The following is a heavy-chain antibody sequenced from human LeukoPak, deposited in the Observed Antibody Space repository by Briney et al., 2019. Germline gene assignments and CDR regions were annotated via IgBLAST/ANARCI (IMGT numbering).Heavy chain of an antibody. D-gene: IGHD3-10*01. V-gene: IGHV3-23*01. CDR1: GFTFNTYT. Sequence: SGGSLRLSCAASGFTFNTYTVNWVRQAPGKGLEWVSAISGRGDGTYYADFVKGRFTISRDNSKNTLFLQMNSLRVEDTATYYCAKGTERYREVSSFDSWGRGTLVAVSS. CDR2: ISGRGDGT. CDR3: AKGTERYREVSSFDS. J-gene: IGHJ4*02.